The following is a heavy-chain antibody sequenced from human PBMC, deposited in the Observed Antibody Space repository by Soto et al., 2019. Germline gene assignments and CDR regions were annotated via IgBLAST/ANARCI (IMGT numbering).Heavy chain of an antibody. V-gene: IGHV4-61*01. Sequence: SETLSLTCTVSGGSVSSGSYYWSWIRQPPGKGLEWIGYIYYSGSTNYNPSLKSRVTISVDTSKNQFSLKLSSVTAADTAVYYCARERTGPNYFDYWGQGTLVTVSS. CDR1: GGSVSSGSYY. CDR3: ARERTGPNYFDY. J-gene: IGHJ4*02. CDR2: IYYSGST. D-gene: IGHD1-7*01.